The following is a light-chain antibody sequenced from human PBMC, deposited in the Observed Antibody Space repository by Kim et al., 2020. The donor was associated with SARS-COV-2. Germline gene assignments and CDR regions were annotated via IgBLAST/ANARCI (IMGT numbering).Light chain of an antibody. CDR1: NIGSKN. J-gene: IGLJ3*02. CDR3: QLWDNTSGV. V-gene: IGLV3-9*01. CDR2: RDT. Sequence: SYELTQPLSVSVALGQTAKITCAGNNIGSKNVHWYQQKPGQSPVLVIYRDTSRPSGISERFSGSNSGNTATLTISRTQAGDEADYFCQLWDNTSGVFGGGTQLTVL.